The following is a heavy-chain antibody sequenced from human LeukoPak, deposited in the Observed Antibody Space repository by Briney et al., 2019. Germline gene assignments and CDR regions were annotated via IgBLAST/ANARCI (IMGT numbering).Heavy chain of an antibody. CDR3: AKDRGIISDY. Sequence: GGSLRLSCAASGFTFSSYGMHWVRQAPGKGLEWVAFIRNDGNNKYYADSVKGRFTISRDNSKNSLYLQMNSLRVEDTAVYYCAKDRGIISDYWGQGTLVTVSS. CDR2: IRNDGNNK. J-gene: IGHJ4*02. CDR1: GFTFSSYG. V-gene: IGHV3-30*02. D-gene: IGHD3-10*01.